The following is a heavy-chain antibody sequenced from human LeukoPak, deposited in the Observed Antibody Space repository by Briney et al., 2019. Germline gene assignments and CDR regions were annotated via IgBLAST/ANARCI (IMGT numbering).Heavy chain of an antibody. D-gene: IGHD2/OR15-2a*01. CDR3: ARDLKNFSLYCFDY. J-gene: IGHJ4*02. CDR2: IYHSGDI. V-gene: IGHV4-38-2*02. CDR1: DYSISSNYY. Sequence: PSETLSLTCTVSDYSISSNYYWGWIRLSPGQGLEWIGSIYHSGDIYYHPSLKSRVTISVDTSKNQFSLKLSSVTAQDTAVYYCARDLKNFSLYCFDYWGQGTLVTVSS.